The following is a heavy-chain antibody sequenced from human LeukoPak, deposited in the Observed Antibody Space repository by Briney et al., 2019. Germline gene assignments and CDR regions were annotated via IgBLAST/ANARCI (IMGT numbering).Heavy chain of an antibody. CDR2: IYSDGRT. CDR3: ARDPGYSYGYDY. D-gene: IGHD5-18*01. J-gene: IGHJ4*02. Sequence: PGGSLRLSCAASGFTVSSNYMTWVRQAPGKGLDWVSIIYSDGRTFYADSVKGRFTISRDNSKNTMYLQMNSLRVEDTAVYYCARDPGYSYGYDYWGQGTLVTVSS. V-gene: IGHV3-66*01. CDR1: GFTVSSNY.